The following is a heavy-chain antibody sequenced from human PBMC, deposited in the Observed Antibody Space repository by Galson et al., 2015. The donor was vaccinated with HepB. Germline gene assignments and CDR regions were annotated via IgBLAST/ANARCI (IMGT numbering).Heavy chain of an antibody. CDR2: ISGSGFST. CDR1: GFTFSSYA. D-gene: IGHD3-22*01. CDR3: AIDTYYYDTISHAFDI. Sequence: SLRLSCAASGFTFSSYAMSWVRQAPGKGLEWLSAISGSGFSTYYADSVKGRFTISRDNSKNTLYLQMNSLRAEDTAVYYCAIDTYYYDTISHAFDIWGRGTLVTVSS. V-gene: IGHV3-23*01. J-gene: IGHJ3*02.